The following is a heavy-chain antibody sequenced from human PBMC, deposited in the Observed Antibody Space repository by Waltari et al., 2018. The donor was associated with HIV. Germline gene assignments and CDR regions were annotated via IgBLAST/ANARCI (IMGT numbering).Heavy chain of an antibody. CDR1: GGSFSGYY. CDR2: INHSGST. Sequence: QVQLQQWGAGLLKPSETLSLTCAVYGGSFSGYYWRWLRQPPGKGLEWLGEINHSGSTNYNPSLKSRVTISVDTSKNQFSLKLSSVTAADTAVYYCAREAPRGYYGSGIPGVLSYWGQGTVVTVSS. J-gene: IGHJ4*02. D-gene: IGHD3-10*01. CDR3: AREAPRGYYGSGIPGVLSY. V-gene: IGHV4-34*01.